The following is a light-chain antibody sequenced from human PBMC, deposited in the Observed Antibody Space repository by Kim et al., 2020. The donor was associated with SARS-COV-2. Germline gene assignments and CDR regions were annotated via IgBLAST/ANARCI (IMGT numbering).Light chain of an antibody. V-gene: IGKV1-5*03. CDR3: QHYIRYPYT. J-gene: IGKJ2*01. CDR2: KAS. Sequence: DIQMTQSPSTLSASVGDRVTITCRASQSISDWLAWYQQKPGKAPNLLIYKASSLESGVPSRFSASGSGTEFTLTMNSLQPDDFATYYCQHYIRYPYTFGQGTKLEI. CDR1: QSISDW.